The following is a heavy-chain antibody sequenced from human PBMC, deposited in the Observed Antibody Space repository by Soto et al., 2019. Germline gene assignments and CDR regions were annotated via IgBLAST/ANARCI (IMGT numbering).Heavy chain of an antibody. CDR1: VFTFSIYG. V-gene: IGHV3-33*01. Sequence: WGSLRTSCASSVFTFSIYGMHWVRQAPGKGLEWVAVIWYDGSDKYYADCVKGRFTISRNNSKNTLYLQMNSLRAEDTAVYYCARDRANYYGMDVWGQGTTVTVSS. CDR3: ARDRANYYGMDV. D-gene: IGHD3-10*01. J-gene: IGHJ6*01. CDR2: IWYDGSDK.